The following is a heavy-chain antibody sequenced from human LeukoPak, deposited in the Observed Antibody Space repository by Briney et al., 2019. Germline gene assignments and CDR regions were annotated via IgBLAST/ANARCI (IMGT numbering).Heavy chain of an antibody. D-gene: IGHD3-22*01. CDR3: ARGRGDSSGYLFAFDI. J-gene: IGHJ3*02. V-gene: IGHV3-30-3*01. CDR2: ISYDGSNK. Sequence: GGSLRLSCAASGFTFSSYAMHWVRQAPGKGLEWVAVISYDGSNKYYADSVKGRFTISRDNSKNTLYLQMNNLRAEGTAVYYCARGRGDSSGYLFAFDIWGQGTMVTVSS. CDR1: GFTFSSYA.